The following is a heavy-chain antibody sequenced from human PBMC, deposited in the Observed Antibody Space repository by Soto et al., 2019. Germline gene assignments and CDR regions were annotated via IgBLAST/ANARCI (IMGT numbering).Heavy chain of an antibody. V-gene: IGHV1-18*01. CDR3: ARHHGPTTSENWFDS. D-gene: IGHD5-12*01. J-gene: IGHJ5*01. CDR1: GYTFFTYD. Sequence: QVHLVQSGVEVKTPGASVKVSCQASGYTFFTYDISWVRQAPGQGPEWMGWISTYSGDTKYAQKFQGRVTMTTATSTTTAYLELGSRRSDDAAVYYCARHHGPTTSENWFDSWGQGTLVTVSS. CDR2: ISTYSGDT.